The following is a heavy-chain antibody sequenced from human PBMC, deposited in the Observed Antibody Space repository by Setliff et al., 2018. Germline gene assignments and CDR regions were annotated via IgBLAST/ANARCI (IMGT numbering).Heavy chain of an antibody. J-gene: IGHJ2*01. Sequence: SETLSLTCAVYGGSFSGYYWSWIRQPPGKGLEWIGEINHSGSTNYNPSLKSRVTISVDTSKNQFPLKLSSVTAADTAVYYCAHLPIYQSSGYYEDWYFDLWGRGTLVTVSS. CDR3: AHLPIYQSSGYYEDWYFDL. CDR2: INHSGST. CDR1: GGSFSGYY. V-gene: IGHV4-34*01. D-gene: IGHD3-22*01.